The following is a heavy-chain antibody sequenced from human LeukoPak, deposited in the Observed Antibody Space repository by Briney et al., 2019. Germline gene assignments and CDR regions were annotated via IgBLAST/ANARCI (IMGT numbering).Heavy chain of an antibody. CDR1: GFTLSSYS. D-gene: IGHD4-17*01. CDR2: ISSSSSYI. V-gene: IGHV3-21*01. J-gene: IGHJ4*02. Sequence: PGGSLRLSCAASGFTLSSYSMNWVRQAPGKGLEWVSSISSSSSYIYYADSVKGRFTISRDNAKNSLYLQMNSLRAEDTAVYYCARENDYGDYGTDYWGQGTLVTVSS. CDR3: ARENDYGDYGTDY.